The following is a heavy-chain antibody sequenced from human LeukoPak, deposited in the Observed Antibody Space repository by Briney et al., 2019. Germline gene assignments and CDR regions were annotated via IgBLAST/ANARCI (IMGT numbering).Heavy chain of an antibody. D-gene: IGHD2-15*01. CDR3: ARVYKLCSGGSCYPPGY. V-gene: IGHV1-8*01. Sequence: ASVKVSCKASGYTFTSYDINWVRQATGQGLEWMGWMNPNSGNTGYVQKFQGRVTMTGNTSISTAYMELSSLRSEDTAVYYCARVYKLCSGGSCYPPGYWGQGTLVTVSS. J-gene: IGHJ4*02. CDR1: GYTFTSYD. CDR2: MNPNSGNT.